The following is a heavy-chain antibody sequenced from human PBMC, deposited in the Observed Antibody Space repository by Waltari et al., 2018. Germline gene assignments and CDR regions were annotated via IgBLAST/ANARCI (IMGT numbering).Heavy chain of an antibody. Sequence: EVQLVPSGAAVKKPGEALKISCKGSGYSFTSYCIGWVRQMPGKGLEWMGIIYPGDSDTRYSPSFQGQVTISADKSISTAYLQWSSLKASDTAMYYCATAVTTPYENFDYWGQGTLVTVSS. J-gene: IGHJ4*02. D-gene: IGHD4-17*01. CDR1: GYSFTSYC. CDR2: IYPGDSDT. V-gene: IGHV5-51*01. CDR3: ATAVTTPYENFDY.